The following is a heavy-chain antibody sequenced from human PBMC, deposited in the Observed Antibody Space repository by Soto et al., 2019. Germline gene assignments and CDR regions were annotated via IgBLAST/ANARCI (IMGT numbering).Heavy chain of an antibody. V-gene: IGHV3-30*18. CDR2: ISYDGSNK. CDR1: GFTFSSYG. J-gene: IGHJ4*02. Sequence: QVQLVESGGGVVQPGRSLRLSCAASGFTFSSYGMHWVRQAPGKGLEWVAVISYDGSNKYYADSVKGRFTISRDNSKNKLYLQMNSLRAEDTAVYYCAKDESVAVAGIDYWGQGTLVTVSS. CDR3: AKDESVAVAGIDY. D-gene: IGHD6-19*01.